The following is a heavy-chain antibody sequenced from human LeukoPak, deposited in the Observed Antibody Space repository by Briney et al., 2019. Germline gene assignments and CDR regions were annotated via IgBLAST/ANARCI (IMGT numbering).Heavy chain of an antibody. CDR3: TRLVGASWFDS. V-gene: IGHV6-1*01. CDR2: TYYRSKWSN. D-gene: IGHD1-26*01. J-gene: IGHJ5*01. CDR1: GDSVSTNSAT. Sequence: SQTLSLTCAISGDSVSTNSATWTWLRQSPSRGLEWLGRTYYRSKWSNDYAVSMKSRITINPDTSKNQFSLQLNSVTPEDTAVYYCTRLVGASWFDSWGQGTLVTVSS.